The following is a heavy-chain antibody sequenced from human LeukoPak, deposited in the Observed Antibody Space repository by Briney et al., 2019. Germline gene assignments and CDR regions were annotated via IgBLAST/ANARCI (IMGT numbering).Heavy chain of an antibody. CDR3: ARGTYYGMDV. J-gene: IGHJ6*02. CDR2: ISSTSSFI. CDR1: GFTFSTYN. Sequence: GGSLRLSCAASGFTFSTYNMNWVRQAPGKGLEWVSSISSTSSFIYYADSVKGRFTISRDNAKNSLYLQMNSLRAEDTAVYYCARGTYYGMDVWGQGTTVTVSS. V-gene: IGHV3-21*06.